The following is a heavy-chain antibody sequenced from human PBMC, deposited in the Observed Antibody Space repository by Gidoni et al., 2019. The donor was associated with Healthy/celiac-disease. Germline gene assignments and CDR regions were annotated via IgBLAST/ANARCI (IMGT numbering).Heavy chain of an antibody. V-gene: IGHV3-23*01. CDR3: AKELLWFGELLYPFDY. Sequence: EVQLLESGGGLVQPGGSLRLSCAASGFTFSSYAMSWVRQAPGKGLEWVSAISGSGGSTYYADSVKGRFTISRDNSKNTLYLQMNSLRAEDTAVYYCAKELLWFGELLYPFDYWGQGTLVTVSS. CDR2: ISGSGGST. J-gene: IGHJ4*02. CDR1: GFTFSSYA. D-gene: IGHD3-10*01.